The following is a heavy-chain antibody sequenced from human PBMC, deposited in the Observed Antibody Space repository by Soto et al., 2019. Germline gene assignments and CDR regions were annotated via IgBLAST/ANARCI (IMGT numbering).Heavy chain of an antibody. V-gene: IGHV3-23*01. J-gene: IGHJ4*02. CDR3: AKTSGYDSRNPFDY. D-gene: IGHD5-12*01. Sequence: PGGSLRLSCAASGFTFSSYAMHWVRQAPGKGLEWVSVISGNGIIKYYVDSVKGRFTISRDNSKNTLYLQMNSLRAEDTAVYYCAKTSGYDSRNPFDYWGQGTLVTVSS. CDR1: GFTFSSYA. CDR2: ISGNGIIK.